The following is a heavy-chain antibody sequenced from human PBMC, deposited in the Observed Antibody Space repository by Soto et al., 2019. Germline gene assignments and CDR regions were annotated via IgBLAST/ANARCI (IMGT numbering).Heavy chain of an antibody. Sequence: QVQLVESGGGVVQPGRSLRLSCAPAGFTFSSYGMHWARQAPGKGLEWVAVIWYDGSNKVYADSVKGRFTISRDNSKNTLYLQMNSLRAEDTAAYYCASYLSEYYGALDTWCQGTMVTVSS. CDR1: GFTFSSYG. CDR2: IWYDGSNK. J-gene: IGHJ3*02. V-gene: IGHV3-33*01. CDR3: ASYLSEYYGALDT. D-gene: IGHD4-17*01.